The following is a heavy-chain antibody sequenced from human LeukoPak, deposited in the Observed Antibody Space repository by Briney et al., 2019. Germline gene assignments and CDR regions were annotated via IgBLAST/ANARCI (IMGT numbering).Heavy chain of an antibody. CDR3: AGTKGYYFDY. Sequence: SETLSLTCTVPGGSISSYYWSWIRQPPGKGLEWIGYIYTSGSTNYNPSLKSRVTISVDTSKNQFSLKLSSVTAADTAVYYCAGTKGYYFDYWGQGTLVTVSS. J-gene: IGHJ4*02. V-gene: IGHV4-4*09. D-gene: IGHD2-8*01. CDR1: GGSISSYY. CDR2: IYTSGST.